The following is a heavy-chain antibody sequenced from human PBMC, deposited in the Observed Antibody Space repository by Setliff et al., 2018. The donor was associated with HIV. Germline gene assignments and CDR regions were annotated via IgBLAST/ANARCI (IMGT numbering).Heavy chain of an antibody. J-gene: IGHJ4*02. CDR3: ARQAWHSGRNGYFVDY. Sequence: PSESLSLTCTVSGYSISSGYYWGWIRQPPGKGLEWIGSIYHSGSTYYNPSLKSRVTILLDMSKNQFSLKLSSVTAADTAVYYCARQAWHSGRNGYFVDYWGQGTLVTVSS. V-gene: IGHV4-38-2*02. CDR2: IYHSGST. CDR1: GYSISSGYY. D-gene: IGHD2-15*01.